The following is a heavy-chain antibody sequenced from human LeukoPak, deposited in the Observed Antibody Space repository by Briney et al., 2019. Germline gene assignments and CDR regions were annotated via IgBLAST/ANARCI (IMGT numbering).Heavy chain of an antibody. Sequence: GGSLRLSCTASGFTFSDYYLTWIRQPPGKGLECISYIGNSGTTIHYADSVKGRFTIFRDNAKYSLYLQMNGLRAEDTAVYYCARGSWRVTTIPDYWGQGTLVTVSS. D-gene: IGHD2-21*02. V-gene: IGHV3-11*01. CDR2: IGNSGTTI. CDR3: ARGSWRVTTIPDY. J-gene: IGHJ4*02. CDR1: GFTFSDYY.